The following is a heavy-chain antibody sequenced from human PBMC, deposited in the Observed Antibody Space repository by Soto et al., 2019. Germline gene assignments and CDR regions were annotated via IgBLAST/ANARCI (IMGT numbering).Heavy chain of an antibody. Sequence: VQLVESGGGVVQPGRSLRLSCAASGFTFSDYAMHWVRQAPGKGLEWVAVVSHDGRNTHYADSVKGRFTISRDSSKDRVSREMTSLRAEDTGVYYCAKGGRQWLVTSDFNHWGQGALVTVSS. V-gene: IGHV3-30*18. CDR1: GFTFSDYA. D-gene: IGHD6-19*01. J-gene: IGHJ4*02. CDR2: VSHDGRNT. CDR3: AKGGRQWLVTSDFNH.